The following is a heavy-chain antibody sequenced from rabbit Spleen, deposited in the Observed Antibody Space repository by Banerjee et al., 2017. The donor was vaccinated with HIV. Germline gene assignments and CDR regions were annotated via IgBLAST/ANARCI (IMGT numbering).Heavy chain of an antibody. CDR2: IDGDYSGTT. J-gene: IGHJ4*01. D-gene: IGHD6-1*01. CDR1: GFSFNGGSY. CDR3: VREAGYGGYGDGHL. Sequence: QQQLVESGGGLVQPEGSLTLTCTASGFSFNGGSYMCWVRQAPGKGLEWIGIIDGDYSGTTYYASWAKGRFTISRDNAQNTVFLQMTSLPVADTATYFCVREAGYGGYGDGHLWGPGTLVTVS. V-gene: IGHV1S45*01.